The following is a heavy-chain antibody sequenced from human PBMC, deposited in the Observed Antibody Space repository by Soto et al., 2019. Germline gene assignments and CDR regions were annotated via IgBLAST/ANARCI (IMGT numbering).Heavy chain of an antibody. V-gene: IGHV4-59*08. CDR1: GDSLSSHY. J-gene: IGHJ4*02. CDR2: IYYSGGT. D-gene: IGHD3-3*01. CDR3: ARMSYDFWSVYLDY. Sequence: ASETLSLTCTVSGDSLSSHYCSWSRQSPGRGLEWIGFIYYSGGTTNYNPSLKSRVTISVDTSRSQFSLKLSSVTAADTAVYYCARMSYDFWSVYLDYWGQGILVTVS.